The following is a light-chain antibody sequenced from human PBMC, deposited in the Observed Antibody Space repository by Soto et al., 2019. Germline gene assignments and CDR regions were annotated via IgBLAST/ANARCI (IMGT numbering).Light chain of an antibody. J-gene: IGKJ2*03. CDR3: QQYGNSPRYS. Sequence: EIVLTQSPGTLSLSPGERATLSCRASQSVDSRYLAWYQQKPGQAPRLRIYAVSSRATGMPDRFSGSGSGTDFTLTISRLEPEDFAEYYCQQYGNSPRYSFGQGTKLELK. V-gene: IGKV3-20*01. CDR1: QSVDSRY. CDR2: AVS.